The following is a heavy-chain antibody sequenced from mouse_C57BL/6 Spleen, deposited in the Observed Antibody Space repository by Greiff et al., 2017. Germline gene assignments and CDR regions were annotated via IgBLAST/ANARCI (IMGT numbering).Heavy chain of an antibody. CDR3: ARVRRTAQAYFDY. J-gene: IGHJ2*01. D-gene: IGHD3-2*02. CDR1: GFTFSSYA. V-gene: IGHV5-4*01. CDR2: ISDGGSYT. Sequence: EVQGVESGGGLVKPGGSLKLSCAASGFTFSSYAMSWVRQTPEKRLEWVATISDGGSYTYYPDNVKGRFTISRDNAKNNLYLQMSHLKSEDTAMYYCARVRRTAQAYFDYWGQGTTLTVSS.